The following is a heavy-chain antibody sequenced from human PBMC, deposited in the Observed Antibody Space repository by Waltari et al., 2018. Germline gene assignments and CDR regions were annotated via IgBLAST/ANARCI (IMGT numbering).Heavy chain of an antibody. CDR1: GFTFRSNG. J-gene: IGHJ4*02. CDR2: ISYDGSSK. CDR3: AKGRVVPAAPDY. Sequence: QVQLVESGGGVVQPGRSLRLSCAASGFTFRSNGMHWVRQAPGKGLEWVAVISYDGSSKYYGDSVKGRFTISRDNPKNTLYLQMNSLRAEDTAVYYCAKGRVVPAAPDYWGQGTLVTVSS. D-gene: IGHD2-2*01. V-gene: IGHV3-30*18.